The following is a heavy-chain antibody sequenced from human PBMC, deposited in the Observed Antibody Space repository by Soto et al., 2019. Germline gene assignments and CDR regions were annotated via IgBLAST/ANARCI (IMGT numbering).Heavy chain of an antibody. CDR2: TYYRSKWYN. CDR3: ARGPGIAAAGPGYYYYYYGIDV. D-gene: IGHD6-13*01. V-gene: IGHV6-1*01. J-gene: IGHJ6*02. CDR1: GDSVSSNSAA. Sequence: PSQTLSLTCAISGDSVSSNSAAWNWIRQSPSRGLEWLGRTYYRSKWYNDYAVSVKSRITINPDTSKNQFSLQLNSVTPEDTAVYYCARGPGIAAAGPGYYYYYYGIDVWGQGTTVTVSS.